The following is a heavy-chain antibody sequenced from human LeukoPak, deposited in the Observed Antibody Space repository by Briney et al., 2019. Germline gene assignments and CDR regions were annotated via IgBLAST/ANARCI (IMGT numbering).Heavy chain of an antibody. CDR2: IYYSGST. V-gene: IGHV4-39*01. J-gene: IGHJ5*02. CDR1: GGSISSSSYY. CDR3: ARLGVVEAAGWFDP. Sequence: SETLSLTCTVSGGSISSSSYYWGWIRQPPGKGLEWIGSIYYSGSTYYNPSLKSRVTISVDTSKNQFSLKLSSVTAADTAVYYCARLGVVEAAGWFDPWGQGALVTVSS. D-gene: IGHD2-15*01.